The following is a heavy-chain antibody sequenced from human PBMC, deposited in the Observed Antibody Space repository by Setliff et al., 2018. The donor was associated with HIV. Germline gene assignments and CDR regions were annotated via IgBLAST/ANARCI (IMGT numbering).Heavy chain of an antibody. Sequence: ASVKVSCKASGYTFTDYYIHWVRQAPGQGLEWMGWINSASGGTNYAQNFQGRVTVTRDTSINTAYVELNSLKSDDTAVYYCARDYLHGFDIWGQGTMVTV. CDR2: INSASGGT. V-gene: IGHV1-2*02. CDR1: GYTFTDYY. CDR3: ARDYLHGFDI. J-gene: IGHJ3*02.